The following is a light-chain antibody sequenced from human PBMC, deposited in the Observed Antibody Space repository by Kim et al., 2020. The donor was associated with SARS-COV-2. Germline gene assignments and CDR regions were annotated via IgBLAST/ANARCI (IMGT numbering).Light chain of an antibody. Sequence: DIVMTQSPDSLAVSLGERATINCKSSQSVLYNSNNKNYLAWYQQKPGQPPKLLIYWASTRKSGVPDRFSGSGSGTDFTLTISSLQAEDVAVYYCQQYYSDPLTFGGGTKLE. J-gene: IGKJ4*01. V-gene: IGKV4-1*01. CDR2: WAS. CDR1: QSVLYNSNNKNY. CDR3: QQYYSDPLT.